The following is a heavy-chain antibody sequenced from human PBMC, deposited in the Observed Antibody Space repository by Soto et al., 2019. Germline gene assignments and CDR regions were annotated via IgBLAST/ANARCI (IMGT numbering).Heavy chain of an antibody. V-gene: IGHV1-46*01. CDR3: ARETLRYFDWPRDDY. CDR1: GYTFTSYY. Sequence: AAVKVSCKASGYTFTSYYMHWVRQAPGQGLEWMGIINPSGGNTSYAQKSQGRVTMTRDTSTSTVYMELSSLRSDDTAVYYCARETLRYFDWPRDDYWGQGTLVTVSS. CDR2: INPSGGNT. D-gene: IGHD3-9*01. J-gene: IGHJ4*02.